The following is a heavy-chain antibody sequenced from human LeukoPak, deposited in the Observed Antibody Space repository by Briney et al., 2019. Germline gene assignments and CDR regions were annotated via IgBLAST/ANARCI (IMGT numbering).Heavy chain of an antibody. CDR2: IYYSGST. CDR3: ARLDYYGSSVWFDP. CDR1: GGSISSSSYY. V-gene: IGHV4-61*05. Sequence: KTSETLSLTCTVSGGSISSSSYYWGWIRQPPGKGLEWIGYIYYSGSTNYNPSLKSRVTISVDTSKNQFSLKLSSVTAADTAVYYCARLDYYGSSVWFDPWGQGTLVTVSS. J-gene: IGHJ5*02. D-gene: IGHD3-10*01.